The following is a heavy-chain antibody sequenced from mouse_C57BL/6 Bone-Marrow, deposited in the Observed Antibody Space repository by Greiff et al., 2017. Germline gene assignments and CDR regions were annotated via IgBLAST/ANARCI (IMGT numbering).Heavy chain of an antibody. Sequence: QVQLQQPGAELVRPGTSVKLSCKASGYTFTSYWMHWVKQRPGQGLEWIGVIDPSASYTNYNQKFKGKATLTVDTSSSTAYMQLNSLTSEDSAVYYCAVYYSNPWWYFDVWGTGTTVTVSS. CDR3: AVYYSNPWWYFDV. CDR2: IDPSASYT. D-gene: IGHD2-5*01. CDR1: GYTFTSYW. J-gene: IGHJ1*03. V-gene: IGHV1-59*01.